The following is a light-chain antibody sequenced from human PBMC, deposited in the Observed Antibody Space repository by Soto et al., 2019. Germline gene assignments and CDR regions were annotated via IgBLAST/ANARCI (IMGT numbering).Light chain of an antibody. CDR1: SGDVGGDNF. Sequence: QSVLTQPPSASGSPGQSVTISCTGTSGDVGGDNFVSWYQPYPGKAPQLMIFDVTKRPSGVPDRFSGSKSGNTASLTVSGLQAEDEADNNCGSYAGTFYVFGSGTKVTVL. V-gene: IGLV2-8*01. CDR3: GSYAGTFYV. CDR2: DVT. J-gene: IGLJ1*01.